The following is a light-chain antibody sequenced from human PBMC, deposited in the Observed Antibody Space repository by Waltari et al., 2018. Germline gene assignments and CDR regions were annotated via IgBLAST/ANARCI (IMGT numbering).Light chain of an antibody. Sequence: QTVVTQEPSFSVSPGGTVTLTCGLSSGSVSTSHHPSWYQQTPGQAPRTLIYSTNTRSSGVPDRFSGSILGSKAALTITGAQANDESDYYCVLYMGSGLWVFGGGTKLTVL. J-gene: IGLJ3*02. CDR1: SGSVSTSHH. CDR2: STN. CDR3: VLYMGSGLWV. V-gene: IGLV8-61*01.